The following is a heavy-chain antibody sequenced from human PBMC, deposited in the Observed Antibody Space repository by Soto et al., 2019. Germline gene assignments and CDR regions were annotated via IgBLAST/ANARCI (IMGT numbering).Heavy chain of an antibody. J-gene: IGHJ4*02. V-gene: IGHV4-4*02. CDR3: ASRDRGTSVDY. CDR2: IHRTGST. Sequence: PSVTRSLTCAVSAGSFTRNNWWTWVRQPPGQGLEWIGEIHRTGSTNYNPSLKSRVTISLDKSENQFSLKVTSLTAADPAVFYCASRDRGTSVDYWGQGT. CDR1: AGSFTRNNW. D-gene: IGHD1-7*01.